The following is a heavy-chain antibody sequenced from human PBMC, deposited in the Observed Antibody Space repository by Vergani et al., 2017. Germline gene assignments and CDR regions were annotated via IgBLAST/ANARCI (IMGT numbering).Heavy chain of an antibody. Sequence: EVQLLESGGGSVQPGESLRLSCVASGFRFREHGMNWVRQAPGKGLEWVSGISGHDHRTLYADSVKGRFIISGDDSKNTLILQMNGLRAEDTAVYYCARDRGCATISCYFSGAFDYWGLGTLVSVSS. CDR3: ARDRGCATISCYFSGAFDY. CDR2: ISGHDHRT. CDR1: GFRFREHG. V-gene: IGHV3-23*01. D-gene: IGHD2-2*01. J-gene: IGHJ4*02.